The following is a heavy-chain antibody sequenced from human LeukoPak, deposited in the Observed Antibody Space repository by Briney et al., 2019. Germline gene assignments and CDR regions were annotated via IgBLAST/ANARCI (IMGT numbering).Heavy chain of an antibody. D-gene: IGHD1-26*01. Sequence: SETLSLTCTVSGGSISSYYWSWIRQPAGKGLEWIGRIYTSGSTNYNPSLKSRVTMSLGASKNQFSLELNSVTPADTAVYCARGGNYWPQWWFDPWGRGTLVSVSS. V-gene: IGHV4-4*07. CDR3: ARGGNYWPQWWFDP. J-gene: IGHJ5*02. CDR1: GGSISSYY. CDR2: IYTSGST.